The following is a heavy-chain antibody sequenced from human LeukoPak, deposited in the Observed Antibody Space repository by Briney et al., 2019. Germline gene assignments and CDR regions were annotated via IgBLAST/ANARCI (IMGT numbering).Heavy chain of an antibody. J-gene: IGHJ4*02. V-gene: IGHV1-18*01. CDR1: GYTFTSYG. D-gene: IGHD3-9*01. CDR3: ARDQSYYDILTGYFSPDY. CDR2: ISAYNGNT. Sequence: ASVKVSCKASGYTFTSYGISWVRQAPGQGLEWMGWISAYNGNTNYAQKLQGRVTMTTDTSTSTAYMELRSLRSDDTAVYYCARDQSYYDILTGYFSPDYWGQGTLVTVSS.